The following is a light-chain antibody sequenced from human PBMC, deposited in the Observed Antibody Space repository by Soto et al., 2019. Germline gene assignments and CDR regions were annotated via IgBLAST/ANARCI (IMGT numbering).Light chain of an antibody. V-gene: IGKV3-15*01. CDR2: GAS. CDR1: QNVGTS. Sequence: IILTQSPATLSVSPGEGASLSCRASQNVGTSLAWYQQKSGQAPRLLIYGASTRAAGVPARFSGSASGTKYPLTITSLQSEDFAFYYCQQYTNWPPFTFGQGTRLEIK. J-gene: IGKJ2*01. CDR3: QQYTNWPPFT.